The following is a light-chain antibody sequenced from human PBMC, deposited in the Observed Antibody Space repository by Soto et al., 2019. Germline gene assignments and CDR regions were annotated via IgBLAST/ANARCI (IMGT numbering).Light chain of an antibody. Sequence: DIQMTQSPSSLSASVGDRVIITCRASQSISSYLNWYQQKPGKAPKLLIYAASSLQSGVPSRFSGSGSGTDFTLTISSLQPEDFATYYCQQSYSTPGITFGQGTRLEIK. J-gene: IGKJ5*01. CDR1: QSISSY. V-gene: IGKV1-39*01. CDR2: AAS. CDR3: QQSYSTPGIT.